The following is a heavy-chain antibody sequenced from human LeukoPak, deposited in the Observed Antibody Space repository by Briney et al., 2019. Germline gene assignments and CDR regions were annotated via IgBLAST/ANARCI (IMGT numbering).Heavy chain of an antibody. V-gene: IGHV4-59*02. CDR2: VHDTGST. D-gene: IGHD1-26*01. Sequence: SETLSLTCIVSGSSVSTFYWSWLRQSPGTGLELSGFVHDTGSTAYNPSLKSRVTISLETSKNQLSLMLTSVTAADTAMYYCARGSTDVYWYLDVWGRGTLVTVSS. CDR1: GSSVSTFY. J-gene: IGHJ2*01. CDR3: ARGSTDVYWYLDV.